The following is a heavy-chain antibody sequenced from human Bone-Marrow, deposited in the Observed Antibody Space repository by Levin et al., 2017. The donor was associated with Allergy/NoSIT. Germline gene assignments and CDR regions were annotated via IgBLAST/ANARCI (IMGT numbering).Heavy chain of an antibody. Sequence: KVSCKGSEDSFSGHWIGWVRQMPGKGLEWMGFIYPHDSDTTYSPSFQGHVTFSVDKSTSTAYLQWSSRKASDTATYYCARRGTHISAAGFDYWGQGTLVTVSS. V-gene: IGHV5-51*01. CDR2: IYPHDSDT. CDR1: EDSFSGHW. CDR3: ARRGTHISAAGFDY. D-gene: IGHD6-13*01. J-gene: IGHJ4*02.